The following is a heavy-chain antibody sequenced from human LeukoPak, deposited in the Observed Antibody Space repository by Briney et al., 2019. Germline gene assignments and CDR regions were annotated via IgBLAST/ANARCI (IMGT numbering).Heavy chain of an antibody. J-gene: IGHJ6*03. D-gene: IGHD3-10*01. CDR1: GFTFSDYY. CDR3: ARDGYHYYGSGTYFGYYYMDV. Sequence: GGSLRLSCAASGFTFSDYYMSWIRQAPGKGLEWVSYISSSGSTMFYADSVKGRFTISRDNAKNSLYLQMNSLRAEDTAVYYCARDGYHYYGSGTYFGYYYMDVWGKGTTVTISS. CDR2: ISSSGSTM. V-gene: IGHV3-11*04.